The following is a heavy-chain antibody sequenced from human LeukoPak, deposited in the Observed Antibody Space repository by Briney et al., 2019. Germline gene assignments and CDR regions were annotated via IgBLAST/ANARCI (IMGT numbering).Heavy chain of an antibody. V-gene: IGHV3-64*01. D-gene: IGHD2-2*01. J-gene: IGHJ6*03. CDR2: ISSNGGST. Sequence: GGSLRLSCAASGFTFSSYAMHWVRQAPGKGLEYVSAISSNGGSTYYANSVKGRFTISRDNSKNTLYLQMGSLRAEDMAVYYCAKDPSYCSSTSCWDYYYYYMDVWGKGTTVTVSS. CDR1: GFTFSSYA. CDR3: AKDPSYCSSTSCWDYYYYYMDV.